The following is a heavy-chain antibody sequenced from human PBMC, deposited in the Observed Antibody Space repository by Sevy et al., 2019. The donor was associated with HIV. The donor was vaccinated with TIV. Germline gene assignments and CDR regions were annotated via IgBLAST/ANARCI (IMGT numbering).Heavy chain of an antibody. V-gene: IGHV1-69*13. CDR2: IIPIFGTA. CDR1: GGTFSSYA. CDR3: ARTYYYDSSGYYPYWYFDL. J-gene: IGHJ2*01. D-gene: IGHD3-22*01. Sequence: ASVKVSCKASGGTFSSYAISWVRQAPGQGLEWMGGIIPIFGTANYAQKFQGRVTITADESTSKAYMELSSLRSEDTAVYYCARTYYYDSSGYYPYWYFDLWGRGTLVTVSS.